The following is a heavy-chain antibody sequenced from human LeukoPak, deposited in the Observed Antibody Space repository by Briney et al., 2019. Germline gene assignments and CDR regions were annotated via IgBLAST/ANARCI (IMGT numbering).Heavy chain of an antibody. CDR1: GGSISSGSYY. J-gene: IGHJ3*02. V-gene: IGHV4-61*02. CDR3: AREPRGEDAFDI. Sequence: PSQTLSLTCIVSGGSISSGSYYWSWIRQPAGKGLEWIGRIYTSGSTNYNPSLKSRVTISVDTSKNQFSLKLSSVTAADTAVYYCAREPRGEDAFDIWGQGTMVTVSS. D-gene: IGHD3-10*01. CDR2: IYTSGST.